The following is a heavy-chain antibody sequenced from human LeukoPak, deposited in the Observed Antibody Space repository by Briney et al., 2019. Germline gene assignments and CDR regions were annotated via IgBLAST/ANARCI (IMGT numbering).Heavy chain of an antibody. CDR3: AISHYYDSSGYYGI. CDR1: GYTFTSYG. Sequence: ASVKVSCKASGYTFTSYGISWVRQAPGQGLEWMGWISAYNGNTNYAQKLQGRVTMTTDTSTSTAYMELRSLRSDDTAVYYCAISHYYDSSGYYGIWGQGTMVTVSS. J-gene: IGHJ3*02. CDR2: ISAYNGNT. D-gene: IGHD3-22*01. V-gene: IGHV1-18*01.